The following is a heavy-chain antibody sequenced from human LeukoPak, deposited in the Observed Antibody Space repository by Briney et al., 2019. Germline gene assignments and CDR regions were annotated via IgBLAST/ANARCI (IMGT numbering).Heavy chain of an antibody. V-gene: IGHV3-23*01. CDR3: AKDHGIAVAGTAD. Sequence: PGGSLRLSCAASGFTFSSYAMSWVRQAPGKGLEWVSAISGCGGSTYYADSVKGRFTISRDNSKNTLYLQMNSLRAEDTAVYYCAKDHGIAVAGTADWGQGTLVTVSS. CDR1: GFTFSSYA. J-gene: IGHJ4*02. CDR2: ISGCGGST. D-gene: IGHD6-19*01.